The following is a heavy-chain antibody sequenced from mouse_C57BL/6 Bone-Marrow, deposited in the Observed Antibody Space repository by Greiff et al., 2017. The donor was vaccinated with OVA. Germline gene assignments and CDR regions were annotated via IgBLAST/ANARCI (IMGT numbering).Heavy chain of an antibody. Sequence: VQLQQSGPELVKPGASVKISCKASGYTFTDYYMNWVKQSHGKSLEWIGDINPNNGGTSYNQKFKGKATLTVDKSSSTAYMELRSLTSEDSAVYYCARPITTVVEGFAYWGQGTLVTVSA. CDR1: GYTFTDYY. J-gene: IGHJ3*01. V-gene: IGHV1-26*01. CDR3: ARPITTVVEGFAY. D-gene: IGHD1-1*01. CDR2: INPNNGGT.